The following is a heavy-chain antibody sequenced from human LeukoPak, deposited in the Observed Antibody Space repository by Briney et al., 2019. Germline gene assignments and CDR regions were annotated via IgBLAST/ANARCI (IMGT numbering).Heavy chain of an antibody. CDR3: VRTSMYFDFWRAYYSPYYFDY. CDR2: IYYSGST. J-gene: IGHJ4*02. Sequence: SETLSLTCTVSGGSISSSSYYWGWIRQPPGKGLEWIGYIYYSGSTNYNPSLKSRVTISVDTSKNQFSLKLSSVTAADTAVYYCVRTSMYFDFWRAYYSPYYFDYWGQGTLVTVSS. CDR1: GGSISSSSYY. V-gene: IGHV4-61*05. D-gene: IGHD3-3*01.